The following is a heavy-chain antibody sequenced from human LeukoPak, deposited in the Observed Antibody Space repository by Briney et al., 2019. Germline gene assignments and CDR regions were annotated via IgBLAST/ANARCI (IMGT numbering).Heavy chain of an antibody. Sequence: PGGSLRLSCAASGFTFSSYWMHWVRQAPGKGLVWVSRINSDGSSTSYADSVKGRFTISRDNAKNTLYLQMNSLGVEDTGIYYCAKENESPDLWGRGTLVTVSS. CDR3: AKENESPDL. V-gene: IGHV3-74*01. CDR2: INSDGSST. CDR1: GFTFSSYW. D-gene: IGHD3/OR15-3a*01. J-gene: IGHJ4*02.